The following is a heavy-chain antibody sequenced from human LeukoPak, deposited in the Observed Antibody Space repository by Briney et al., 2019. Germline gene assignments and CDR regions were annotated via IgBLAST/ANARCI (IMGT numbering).Heavy chain of an antibody. CDR3: ARAPHCSGGSCYWVHFDY. D-gene: IGHD2-15*01. CDR2: ISSDGSNE. V-gene: IGHV3-30*03. J-gene: IGHJ4*02. CDR1: GFTFSRYG. Sequence: GGSLRLSCAASGFTFSRYGMHWVRQAPGKGLEWVAVISSDGSNEYYADSVKGRFTISRDNSKNTLYLQMNSLRAEDTAVYYCARAPHCSGGSCYWVHFDYWGQGTLVTVSS.